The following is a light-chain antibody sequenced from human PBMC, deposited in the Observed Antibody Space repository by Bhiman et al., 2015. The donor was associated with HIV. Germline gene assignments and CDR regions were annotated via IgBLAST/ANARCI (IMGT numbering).Light chain of an antibody. V-gene: IGLV2-8*01. Sequence: QSALTQSASVSGSLGQSISISCTGTTSDIGSYNYVTWYQQLPGKAPKLIIYEVNKRPSGVPDRFSGSKSANKASLTVSGLQAEDEADYYCSSYTGNTDLAVFGGGTKLTVL. CDR2: EVN. CDR1: TSDIGSYNY. J-gene: IGLJ3*02. CDR3: SSYTGNTDLAV.